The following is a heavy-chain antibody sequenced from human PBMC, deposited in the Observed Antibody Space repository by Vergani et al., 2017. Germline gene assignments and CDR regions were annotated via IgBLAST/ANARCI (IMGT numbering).Heavy chain of an antibody. CDR2: IRPKTDGVTT. D-gene: IGHD3-9*01. V-gene: IGHV3-15*01. Sequence: EVQPVESGGGLVKPGGSLRLSCTTSGFTFSSAWMSWVRQAPGEGLEWVARIRPKTDGVTTDYAAPVKGRFTIARDDSKNTMYLQMNSLKTEDTAVYYCTTPTKWKLRYYFNYWGRGTLVTVSS. CDR1: GFTFSSAW. CDR3: TTPTKWKLRYYFNY. J-gene: IGHJ4*02.